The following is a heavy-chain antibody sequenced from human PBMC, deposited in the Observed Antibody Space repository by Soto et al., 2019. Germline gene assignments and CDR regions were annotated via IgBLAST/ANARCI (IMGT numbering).Heavy chain of an antibody. D-gene: IGHD3-22*01. CDR2: ISSSSSYT. CDR3: ARDSLGPYDSSGYYSPYYYYYGMDV. Sequence: QVQLVESGGGLVKPGGSLRLSCAASGFTFNDYYMSWIRQAPGKGLEWVSYISSSSSYTNYADSVKGRFTISRDNAKNSLYLQMNRLRAEDTAVYYCARDSLGPYDSSGYYSPYYYYYGMDVWGQGTTVTVSS. CDR1: GFTFNDYY. J-gene: IGHJ6*02. V-gene: IGHV3-11*06.